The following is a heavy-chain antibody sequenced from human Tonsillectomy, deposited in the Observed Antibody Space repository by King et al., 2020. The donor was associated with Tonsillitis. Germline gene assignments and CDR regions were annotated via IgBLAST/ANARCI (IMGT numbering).Heavy chain of an antibody. Sequence: QWQLVQSGGGVVQPGRSLRLSCAASGFTFSSYGMHWVRQAPGKGLEWVAVISYDGSDNYYADSMKGRFTISRDNSKNTLYLQMNSLSAEDAAVYYCAKVAFVPGYGGQYYYGMDVWGQGTTVTVSS. J-gene: IGHJ6*02. CDR2: ISYDGSDN. D-gene: IGHD3-16*01. CDR3: AKVAFVPGYGGQYYYGMDV. CDR1: GFTFSSYG. V-gene: IGHV3-30*18.